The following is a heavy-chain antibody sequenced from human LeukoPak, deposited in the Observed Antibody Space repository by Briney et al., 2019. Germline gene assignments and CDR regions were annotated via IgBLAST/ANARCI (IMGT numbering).Heavy chain of an antibody. CDR1: GFTFSNYW. D-gene: IGHD2-21*02. V-gene: IGHV3-7*05. CDR3: ATYCGGDCYSPHDAFDI. J-gene: IGHJ3*02. Sequence: GGSLRLSCAVSGFTFSNYWMTWVRQAPGKGLEWVANIKLDGSAKYYVDSVKGRFTISRDNAKNSLYLQMNSLRAEDTAVYYCATYCGGDCYSPHDAFDIWGQGTMVTVSS. CDR2: IKLDGSAK.